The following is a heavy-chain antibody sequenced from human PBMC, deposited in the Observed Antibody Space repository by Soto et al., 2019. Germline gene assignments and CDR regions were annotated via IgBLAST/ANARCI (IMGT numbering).Heavy chain of an antibody. CDR1: GGTFSTHA. D-gene: IGHD2-15*01. CDR2: IIPISGTT. V-gene: IGHV1-69*13. J-gene: IGHJ6*02. CDR3: ARGYCSGGNCYSGMDV. Sequence: SVKVSCKASGGTFSTHAIIWVRQAPGHGREWMGGIIPISGTTYYTQKFLGRVTITADEPTSTAFMELSSLKSEDTAVFYCARGYCSGGNCYSGMDVWGQGTMVTVSS.